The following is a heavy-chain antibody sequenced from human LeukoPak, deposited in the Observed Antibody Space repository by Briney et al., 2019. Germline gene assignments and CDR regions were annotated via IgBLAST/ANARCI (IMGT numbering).Heavy chain of an antibody. CDR2: IIPIFGTA. D-gene: IGHD5-18*01. J-gene: IGHJ3*02. Sequence: ASVKVSCKASGGTFSSYAISWVRQAPGQGLEWMGGIIPIFGTANYAQKFQGRVTITADESTSTAYMELSSLRSEDTAVYYCARDRLSGYSYRDAFDIWGQGTMVTVSS. V-gene: IGHV1-69*13. CDR1: GGTFSSYA. CDR3: ARDRLSGYSYRDAFDI.